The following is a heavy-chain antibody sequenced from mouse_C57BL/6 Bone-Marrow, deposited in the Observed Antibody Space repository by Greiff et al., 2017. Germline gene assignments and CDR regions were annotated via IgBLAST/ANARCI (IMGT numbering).Heavy chain of an antibody. Sequence: VQLQQSGAELVKPGASVKLSCTASGFNIKDYYMHWVKQRTEQGLEWIGRIDPEDGETKYAPQFQGKATITADTSSNTAYLQLSSLTSDDTAVYYCARNDYERRFPFAYWGQGTLVTVSA. V-gene: IGHV14-2*01. CDR2: IDPEDGET. D-gene: IGHD2-4*01. J-gene: IGHJ3*01. CDR1: GFNIKDYY. CDR3: ARNDYERRFPFAY.